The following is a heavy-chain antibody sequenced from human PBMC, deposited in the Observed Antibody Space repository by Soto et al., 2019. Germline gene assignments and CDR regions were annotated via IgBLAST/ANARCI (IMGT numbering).Heavy chain of an antibody. CDR2: ISYDGSNK. CDR1: GFTFSSYG. J-gene: IGHJ4*02. CDR3: AKDTFYYDILTGGVAY. V-gene: IGHV3-30*18. D-gene: IGHD3-9*01. Sequence: VQLVESGGGVVQPGRSLRLSCAASGFTFSSYGMHWVRQAPGKGLEWVAVISYDGSNKYYADSVKGRFTISRDNSKNTLYLQMNSLRAEDTAVYYCAKDTFYYDILTGGVAYWGQGTLVTVSS.